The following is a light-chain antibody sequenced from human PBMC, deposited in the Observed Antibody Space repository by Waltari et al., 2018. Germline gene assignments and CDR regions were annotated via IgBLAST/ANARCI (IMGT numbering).Light chain of an antibody. V-gene: IGKV1-39*01. Sequence: DIQLTQSPSSLSASIGDRVTITCRASESVASYLNWYQHKPGKAPNLLIYAASNLQSGVPLRFSGSGSGTDFTLTISSLQPEDFATYYCQQTYSAPRSTFGRGTKLEIK. CDR1: ESVASY. CDR2: AAS. J-gene: IGKJ2*01. CDR3: QQTYSAPRST.